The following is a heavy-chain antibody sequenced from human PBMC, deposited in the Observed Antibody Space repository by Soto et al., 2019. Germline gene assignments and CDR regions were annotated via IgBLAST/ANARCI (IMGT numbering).Heavy chain of an antibody. CDR3: ARLVTSTAYFYHGFDV. CDR1: GESFNGYY. J-gene: IGHJ6*02. CDR2: INHSGST. D-gene: IGHD2-21*02. Sequence: PSETLSLTCAVYGESFNGYYWRWIRQPPGKGLEWIGEINHSGSTNYNPSLKSRVIISVDTSKNQFSLKVSSVTAADTAVYYCARLVTSTAYFYHGFDVWGQRTTVTVSS. V-gene: IGHV4-34*01.